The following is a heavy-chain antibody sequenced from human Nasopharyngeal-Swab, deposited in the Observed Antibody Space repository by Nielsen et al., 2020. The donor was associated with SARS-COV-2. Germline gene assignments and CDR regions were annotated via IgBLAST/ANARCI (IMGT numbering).Heavy chain of an antibody. Sequence: ASVKVSCKASGYTFTGYYMHWVRQAPGQGLEWMGWINPNSGGTNYAQKFQGWVTMTRDTSISTAYMELSRLRSDDTAVYYCARDGAPLVDHYYGMDVWGQGTTVTVSS. V-gene: IGHV1-2*04. CDR1: GYTFTGYY. CDR2: INPNSGGT. D-gene: IGHD2-8*02. J-gene: IGHJ6*02. CDR3: ARDGAPLVDHYYGMDV.